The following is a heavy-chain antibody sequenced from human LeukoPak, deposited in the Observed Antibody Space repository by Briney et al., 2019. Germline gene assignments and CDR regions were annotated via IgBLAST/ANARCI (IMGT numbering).Heavy chain of an antibody. D-gene: IGHD2-15*01. Sequence: PSETLSLTCTVSGGSISSYYWSWIRQPPGKGLEGVGYIYYSGSTNYNPSLKSRVTISVDTSKNQFSLKLSSVTAADTAVYYCARGYCSGGSCYGSHEWGQGTLVTVSS. V-gene: IGHV4-59*01. CDR3: ARGYCSGGSCYGSHE. CDR1: GGSISSYY. CDR2: IYYSGST. J-gene: IGHJ4*02.